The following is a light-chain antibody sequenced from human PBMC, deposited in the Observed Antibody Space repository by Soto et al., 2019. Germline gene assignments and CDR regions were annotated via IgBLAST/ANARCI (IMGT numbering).Light chain of an antibody. CDR3: QSSDSSLSVYV. CDR1: SSNIGAGYD. V-gene: IGLV1-40*01. CDR2: GNS. J-gene: IGLJ1*01. Sequence: QTVVTQPPSVSGAPGQRVTISCTGSSSNIGAGYDVHWYQQLPGTAPKLLIYGNSNRPSGVPDRFSGSKSGTSAALAITGLQAEDEADYYCQSSDSSLSVYVFGTGTKLTV.